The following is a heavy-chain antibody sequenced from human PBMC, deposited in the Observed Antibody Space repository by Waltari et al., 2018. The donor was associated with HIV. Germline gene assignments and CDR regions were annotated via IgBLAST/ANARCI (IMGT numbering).Heavy chain of an antibody. V-gene: IGHV4-59*01. Sequence: QVELQESGPGLVKPSETLSLTCTVSGASLTLYSWTWVRQLPGGQREGCGCSEECSGTQDSPSLSSRASISVGKSRKHVGLRLTPVTAADTAISYCSRTRMTATVWYGGVPEWFDPWGHGILVTVSS. J-gene: IGHJ5*02. D-gene: IGHD2-8*02. CDR3: SRTRMTATVWYGGVPEWFDP. CDR1: GASLTLYS. CDR2: SEECSGT.